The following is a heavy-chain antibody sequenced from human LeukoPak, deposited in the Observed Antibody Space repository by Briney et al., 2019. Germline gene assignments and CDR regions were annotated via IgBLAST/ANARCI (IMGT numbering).Heavy chain of an antibody. CDR2: IRYDGNNK. V-gene: IGHV3-30*02. Sequence: PGGSLRLSCTASGFNFGIYGMHWVRQAPGKGLEWVAIIRYDGNNKYYADSVKGRFTISRDNSKNTLYLQMNSLRAEDTAVYYCARVQKGIAAAGTGGGWFEPWGQGTLVTVS. CDR3: ARVQKGIAAAGTGGGWFEP. D-gene: IGHD6-13*01. CDR1: GFNFGIYG. J-gene: IGHJ5*02.